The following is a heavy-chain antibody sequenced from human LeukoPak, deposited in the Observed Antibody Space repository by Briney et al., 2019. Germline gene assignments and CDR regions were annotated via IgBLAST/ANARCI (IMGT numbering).Heavy chain of an antibody. Sequence: GGSLRLSCTASGFTFSNYGMHWVRQAPGQGLEWLGVIWYDGSKKYYANSVKGRFTISRDNSKNMLSLQMNSLRAEDTAVYHCARESDDGSGYYSTFDHWGQGTLVTVSS. CDR1: GFTFSNYG. CDR2: IWYDGSKK. V-gene: IGHV3-33*01. D-gene: IGHD3-22*01. J-gene: IGHJ4*02. CDR3: ARESDDGSGYYSTFDH.